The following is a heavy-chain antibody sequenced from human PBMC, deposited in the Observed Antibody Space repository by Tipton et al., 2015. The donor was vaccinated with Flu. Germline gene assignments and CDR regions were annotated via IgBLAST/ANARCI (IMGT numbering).Heavy chain of an antibody. J-gene: IGHJ4*02. V-gene: IGHV3-49*04. D-gene: IGHD2-15*01. CDR2: IRSKAYGGTT. Sequence: SLRLSCAASGFTFSSYAMSWVRQAPGKGLEWVGFIRSKAYGGTTEYAAPVKGRFTISRDDSKSIAYLQMNSLKTEDTAVYYCTRDCSGGSCYLDYWGQGTLVTVSS. CDR3: TRDCSGGSCYLDY. CDR1: GFTFSSYA.